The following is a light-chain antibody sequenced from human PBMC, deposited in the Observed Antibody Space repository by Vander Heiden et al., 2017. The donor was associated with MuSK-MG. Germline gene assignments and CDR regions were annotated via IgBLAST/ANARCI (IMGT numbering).Light chain of an antibody. CDR1: QDISIY. CDR2: AAS. J-gene: IGKJ1*01. Sequence: DIQMTQPPSSLSASVGDRVTISCQASQDISIYLNWYQQKPGKAPKILIYAASHLQSGVPSTFSGGGSGTDFTLTIDSLQPEDIATYYCQQSSRTPWTFGRGTKVDI. V-gene: IGKV1-39*01. CDR3: QQSSRTPWT.